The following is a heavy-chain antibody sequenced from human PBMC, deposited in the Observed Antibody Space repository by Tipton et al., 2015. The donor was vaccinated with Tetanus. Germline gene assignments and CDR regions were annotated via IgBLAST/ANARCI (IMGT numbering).Heavy chain of an antibody. V-gene: IGHV4-30-4*01. CDR1: GGSINTGDCY. J-gene: IGHJ4*02. CDR2: VYYSGRT. Sequence: TLSLTCNVSGGSINTGDCYWSWIRQSPGKGLEWIGHVYYSGRTYYNPPLKSRVTISADMSKNQFSLKLTSVTAADTATYYCARMGFTYGQVVYWGQGSMVTVAS. D-gene: IGHD5-18*01. CDR3: ARMGFTYGQVVY.